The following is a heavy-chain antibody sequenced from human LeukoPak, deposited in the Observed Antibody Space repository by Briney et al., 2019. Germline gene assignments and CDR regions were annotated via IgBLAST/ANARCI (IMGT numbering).Heavy chain of an antibody. J-gene: IGHJ4*02. D-gene: IGHD6-13*01. CDR2: IDWDDDK. CDR3: ARMRVSSWYPYFDY. V-gene: IGHV2-70*11. CDR1: GFSLSTSGMC. Sequence: SGPTLVNPTQTLTLTCTFSGFSLSTSGMCVSWIRQPPGKALEWLARIDWDDDKYYSTSLKTRLTISKDTSINQVVLTMTNMDPVDTATYYCARMRVSSWYPYFDYWGQGTLVTVSS.